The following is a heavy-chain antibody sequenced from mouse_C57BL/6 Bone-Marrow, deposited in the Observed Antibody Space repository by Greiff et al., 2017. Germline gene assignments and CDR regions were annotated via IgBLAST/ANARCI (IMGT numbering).Heavy chain of an antibody. V-gene: IGHV1-64*01. CDR1: GYTFTSYW. J-gene: IGHJ4*01. CDR3: AIYGSSWGDYAMDY. D-gene: IGHD1-1*01. Sequence: VQLQQPGAELVKPGASVKLSCKASGYTFTSYWMHWVKQRPGQGLEWIGMIHPYSGSTNYNEKFKSKATLTVDKSSSTAYMQLSSLTSEDSAVYYCAIYGSSWGDYAMDYWGQGTSVTVSS. CDR2: IHPYSGST.